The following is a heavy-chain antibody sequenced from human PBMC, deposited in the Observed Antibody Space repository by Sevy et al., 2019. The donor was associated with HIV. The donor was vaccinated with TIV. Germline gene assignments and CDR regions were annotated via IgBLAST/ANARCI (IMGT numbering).Heavy chain of an antibody. D-gene: IGHD6-19*01. CDR3: ARTGSIAVAGTFDY. CDR2: ISAYNGDT. J-gene: IGHJ4*02. Sequence: ASVKDSCKASGYMFSIYGITWLRQAPGQGLEWMGWISAYNGDTNYAQNFQDRVTMTTDTSTSTAYMELRSLRSDDTAVYYCARTGSIAVAGTFDYWGQGTLVTVSS. V-gene: IGHV1-18*01. CDR1: GYMFSIYG.